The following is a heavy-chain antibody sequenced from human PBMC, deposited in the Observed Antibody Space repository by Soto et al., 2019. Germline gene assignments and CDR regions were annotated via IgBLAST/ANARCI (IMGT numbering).Heavy chain of an antibody. V-gene: IGHV1-69*02. D-gene: IGHD3-10*02. CDR1: GGTFSYYS. Sequence: QVHLVQSGTEVKKPGSSVKVSCKASGGTFSYYSFSWVRQAPGQGLEWMGRIITLLNRPTYAQKFQDRVTITADKSTGTCDMDLSSLRSEGTAVYFCASMNQDDYVVIPTTMSYFDLWGRGTLVTVSS. CDR2: IITLLNRP. CDR3: ASMNQDDYVVIPTTMSYFDL. J-gene: IGHJ2*01.